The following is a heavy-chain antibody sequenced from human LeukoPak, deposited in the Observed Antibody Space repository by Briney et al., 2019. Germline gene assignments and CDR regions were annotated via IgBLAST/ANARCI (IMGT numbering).Heavy chain of an antibody. V-gene: IGHV3-11*01. Sequence: GGSLRLSCAASGFTFSGYYMSWIRQAPGKGLEWVSYISSSGSTIYYADSVKGRFTISRDNAKNSLYLQMNSLRAEDTAVYYCARGTVDIVVVPAAMLGMDVWGQGTTVTVSS. CDR2: ISSSGSTI. D-gene: IGHD2-2*01. CDR1: GFTFSGYY. CDR3: ARGTVDIVVVPAAMLGMDV. J-gene: IGHJ6*02.